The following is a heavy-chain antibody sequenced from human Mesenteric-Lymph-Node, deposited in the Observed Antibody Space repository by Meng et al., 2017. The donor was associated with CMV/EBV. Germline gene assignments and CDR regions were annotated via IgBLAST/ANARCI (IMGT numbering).Heavy chain of an antibody. D-gene: IGHD3-9*01. CDR3: ARQRDQYVCNDMDP. CDR1: GDSISSSSHY. V-gene: IGHV4-39*01. Sequence: SETLSLTCTVSGDSISSSSHYWGWIRQPPGKGLEWIGSIYYSGSTYYNPSLRSRVTISVDTSKNQFSLKLTSVTAADTALYYCARQRDQYVCNDMDPWGQGTPVTVSS. CDR2: IYYSGST. J-gene: IGHJ5*01.